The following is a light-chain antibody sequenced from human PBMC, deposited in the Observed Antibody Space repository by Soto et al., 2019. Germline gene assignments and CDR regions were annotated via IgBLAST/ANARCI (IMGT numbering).Light chain of an antibody. Sequence: DIQMTQSPSSLSASVGDRVTITCRASPGIRNYLAWYQQKPGQVPKLLIYAASTLQPGVPSRFSGGGSGTDFTLTISNLQPEDVATYYCQQYKSASFTFGPGTKVDIK. CDR3: QQYKSASFT. CDR1: PGIRNY. V-gene: IGKV1-27*01. CDR2: AAS. J-gene: IGKJ3*01.